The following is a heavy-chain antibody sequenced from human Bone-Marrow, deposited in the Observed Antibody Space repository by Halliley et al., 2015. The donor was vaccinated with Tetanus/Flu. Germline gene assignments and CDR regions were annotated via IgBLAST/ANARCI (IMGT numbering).Heavy chain of an antibody. Sequence: KCYGDSVKGRFAISRDDSKNTLYLQMKNLRPEDTAVYYCATYPHLGVAVPEPDLMWGTGDDHWGQGTLVTVSS. CDR3: ATYPHLGVAVPEPDLMWGTGDDH. D-gene: IGHD2-21*02. J-gene: IGHJ4*02. CDR2: K. V-gene: IGHV3-30*02.